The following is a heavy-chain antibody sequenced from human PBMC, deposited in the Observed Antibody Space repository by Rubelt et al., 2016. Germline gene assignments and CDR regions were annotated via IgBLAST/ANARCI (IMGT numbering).Heavy chain of an antibody. Sequence: QVQLVQSGAEVKKPGASVKVSCKVSGYTLTELSMHWVRQAPGQGLEWMGWISAYNGNTNYAQKVQGRVTMSTDTSTSTAYMELRSLRSDDTAVYYCARGRGPDYWGQGTLVTVSS. CDR2: ISAYNGNT. V-gene: IGHV1-18*01. CDR1: GYTLTELS. J-gene: IGHJ4*02. CDR3: ARGRGPDY.